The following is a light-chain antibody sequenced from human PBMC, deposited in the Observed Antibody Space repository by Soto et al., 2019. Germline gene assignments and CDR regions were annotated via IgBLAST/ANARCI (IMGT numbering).Light chain of an antibody. CDR3: QHYNGYPQT. CDR2: AAS. V-gene: IGKV1-16*01. CDR1: QDINNF. J-gene: IGKJ5*01. Sequence: DIQMTQSPSSLSASVGDRVTITCRASQDINNFLAWFHQKPGKAPKSLMFAASKLQTGVPSRFSGSGSGTDFTLTISSLQPEDFGTYYCQHYNGYPQTFGQGTRLEIK.